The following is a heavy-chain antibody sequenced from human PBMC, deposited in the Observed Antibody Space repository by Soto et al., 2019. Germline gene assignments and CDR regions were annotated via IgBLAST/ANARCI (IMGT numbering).Heavy chain of an antibody. J-gene: IGHJ4*02. CDR2: IYPGDSDT. Sequence: GESLKISCNGSGYSFTSYWIGWVRQMPGKGLEWMGIIYPGDSDTRYSPSFQAQVTISADKSISTAYLQWSSLKASDTAMYYCAKRNYGYSGHYDYWGQGTLVTVSS. CDR3: AKRNYGYSGHYDY. D-gene: IGHD5-12*01. V-gene: IGHV5-51*01. CDR1: GYSFTSYW.